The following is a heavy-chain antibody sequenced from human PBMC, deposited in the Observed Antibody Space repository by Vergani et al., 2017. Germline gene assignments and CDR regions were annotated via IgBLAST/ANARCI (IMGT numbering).Heavy chain of an antibody. V-gene: IGHV3-33*01. CDR2: IWYDGSNK. J-gene: IGHJ6*03. CDR1: GFTFSSYG. Sequence: QVQLVESGGGVVQPGRSLRLSCAASGFTFSSYGMHWVRQAPGKGLEWVAVIWYDGSNKYYADSVKGRFTISRDNSKNTLYLQMNSLRAEDTAVYYCARGERWFGELSSYYYYYMDVWGKGP. D-gene: IGHD3-10*01. CDR3: ARGERWFGELSSYYYYYMDV.